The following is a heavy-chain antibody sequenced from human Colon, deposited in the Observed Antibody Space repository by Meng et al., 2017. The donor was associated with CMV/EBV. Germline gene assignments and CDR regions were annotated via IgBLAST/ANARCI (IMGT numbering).Heavy chain of an antibody. CDR1: GFTFTQHP. V-gene: IGHV3-21*01. CDR2: ISYTGSYI. J-gene: IGHJ4*02. CDR3: ARAPIAARQGYFDF. Sequence: GESLKISCAASGFTFTQHPMNWVRQAPGKGLEWVSSISYTGSYIDYADSVKGRITISRDNANNSLYLQMNSLRVEDTAVYYCARAPIAARQGYFDFWGQGALVTVSS. D-gene: IGHD6-6*01.